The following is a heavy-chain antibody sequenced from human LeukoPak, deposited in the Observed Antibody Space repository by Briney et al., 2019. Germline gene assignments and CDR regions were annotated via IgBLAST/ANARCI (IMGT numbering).Heavy chain of an antibody. J-gene: IGHJ6*02. V-gene: IGHV1-8*01. CDR3: ARVNYYGSGDPPDYYYYGMDV. D-gene: IGHD3-10*01. CDR2: MNPNSGNT. Sequence: ASVKVSCQASGYTFTSYDINWVRQATGQGLEWMGWMNPNSGNTGYAQKFQGRVTMTRNTSISTAYMELSSLRSEDTAVYYCARVNYYGSGDPPDYYYYGMDVWGQGTTVTVSS. CDR1: GYTFTSYD.